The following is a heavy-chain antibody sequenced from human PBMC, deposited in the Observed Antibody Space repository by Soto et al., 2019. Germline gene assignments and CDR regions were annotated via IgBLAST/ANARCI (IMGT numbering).Heavy chain of an antibody. V-gene: IGHV1-69*06. CDR3: AVATSSGWSRYFDY. CDR1: GGTFSSYA. J-gene: IGHJ4*02. CDR2: IIPIFGTA. D-gene: IGHD6-19*01. Sequence: SVKVSFKASGGTFSSYAISWLRQAPGQGLEWMGGIIPIFGTANYAQKFQGRVTITADKSTSTAYMELSSLRSEDTAVYYCAVATSSGWSRYFDYWGQGTLVTVSS.